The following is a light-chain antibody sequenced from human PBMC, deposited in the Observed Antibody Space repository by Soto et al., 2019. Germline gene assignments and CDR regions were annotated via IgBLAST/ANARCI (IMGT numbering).Light chain of an antibody. Sequence: EIVLTQSPLSLSVSPGEPASISCRSSQSLSHSGGYNYLDWYLLKPGQPPQLLIYLGSNRGSGVPERFSGSGSGTDFTLTISRVETEDAGIYFCMQPLQTLITFGQGTRLEIQ. CDR1: QSLSHSGGYNY. CDR2: LGS. CDR3: MQPLQTLIT. V-gene: IGKV2-28*01. J-gene: IGKJ5*01.